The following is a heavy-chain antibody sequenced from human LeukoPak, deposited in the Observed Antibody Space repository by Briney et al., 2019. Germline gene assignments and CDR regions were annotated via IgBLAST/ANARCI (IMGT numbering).Heavy chain of an antibody. J-gene: IGHJ3*02. V-gene: IGHV3-21*01. CDR2: ISSSSSYI. CDR1: GFTFSSYA. Sequence: PGGSLRLSCAASGFTFSSYAMSWVRQAPGKGLEWVSSISSSSSYIYYADSVKGRFTISRDNAKNSLYLQMNSLRAEDTAVYYCARDRYQTSGSSPAGAFDIWGQGTMVTVSS. D-gene: IGHD1-26*01. CDR3: ARDRYQTSGSSPAGAFDI.